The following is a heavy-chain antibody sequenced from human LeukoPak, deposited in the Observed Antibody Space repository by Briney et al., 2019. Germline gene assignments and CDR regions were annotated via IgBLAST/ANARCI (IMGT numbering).Heavy chain of an antibody. CDR1: GGSFSGYY. CDR2: INHSGST. J-gene: IGHJ5*02. V-gene: IGHV4-34*01. D-gene: IGHD3-10*01. Sequence: SETLSLTCAVYGGSFSGYYWSWIRQPPGKGLEWIGEINHSGSTNYNPSLKSRVTISVDTSKNQFSLKLSSVTAADTAVYYCAKVKSRHILWFGDGLLWAWGQGTLVTVSS. CDR3: AKVKSRHILWFGDGLLWA.